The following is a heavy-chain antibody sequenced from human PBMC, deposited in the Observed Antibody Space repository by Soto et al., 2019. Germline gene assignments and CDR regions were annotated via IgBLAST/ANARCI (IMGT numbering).Heavy chain of an antibody. V-gene: IGHV5-10-1*01. J-gene: IGHJ4*02. CDR2: IDPSDSYT. CDR1: GYSFTSYW. D-gene: IGHD2-2*01. CDR3: ARVPSYSSSTSCYSFDY. Sequence: GESLKISCKGSGYSFTSYWISWVRQMPGKGLEWMGRIDPSDSYTNYSPSFQGHVTISADKSISTAYLQWSSLKASDTAMYYCARVPSYSSSTSCYSFDYWGQGTLVTVSS.